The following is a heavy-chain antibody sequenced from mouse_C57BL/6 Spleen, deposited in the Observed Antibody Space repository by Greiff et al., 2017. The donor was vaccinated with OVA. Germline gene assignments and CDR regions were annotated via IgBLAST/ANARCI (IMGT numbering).Heavy chain of an antibody. CDR2: IDPSDSET. Sequence: QVQLQQPGAELVRPGSSVKLSCKASGYTFTSYWMHWVKQRPIQGLEWIGNIDPSDSETHYNQKFKDKATLTVDKSSSTAYMQLSSLTSEDSAVYYCARDDYYGSSYAMDYWGQGTSVTVSS. V-gene: IGHV1-52*01. D-gene: IGHD1-1*01. CDR3: ARDDYYGSSYAMDY. CDR1: GYTFTSYW. J-gene: IGHJ4*01.